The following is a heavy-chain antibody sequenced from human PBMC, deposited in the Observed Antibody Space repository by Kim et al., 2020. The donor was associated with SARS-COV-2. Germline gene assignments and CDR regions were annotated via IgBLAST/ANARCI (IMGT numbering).Heavy chain of an antibody. CDR3: ARVDIITMFY. V-gene: IGHV3-7*03. CDR1: GFTFSSYW. D-gene: IGHD3-10*02. J-gene: IGHJ1*01. CDR2: TKQDGGEK. Sequence: GGSLRLSCAASGFTFSSYWMTWVLQAPGKGLEWVANTKQDGGEKYYVASVKGRFTISRDNAKNSLYLQMNSLRAEDTAVYYCARVDIITMFYWGQGTLVTVSA.